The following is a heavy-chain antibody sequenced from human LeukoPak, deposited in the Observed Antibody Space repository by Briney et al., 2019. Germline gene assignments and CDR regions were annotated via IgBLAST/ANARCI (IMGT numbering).Heavy chain of an antibody. D-gene: IGHD2-21*01. Sequence: ASVKVCCKASGYIFTGYYMYWVRQAPGRGLEWMGWINPNTGGTNYAQKFQGRVTMTRDTSISTAYMELSRLRSDDTAVYYCARGLIAGYYFDYWGQGTLVTVSS. V-gene: IGHV1-2*02. J-gene: IGHJ4*02. CDR3: ARGLIAGYYFDY. CDR2: INPNTGGT. CDR1: GYIFTGYY.